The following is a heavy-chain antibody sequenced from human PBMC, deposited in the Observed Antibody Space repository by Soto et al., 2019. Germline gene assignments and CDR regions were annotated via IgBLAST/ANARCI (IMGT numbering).Heavy chain of an antibody. D-gene: IGHD5-18*01. Sequence: QVQLQESGPRLVTPSGTLTPTCSLSGGSITNHYWGWIRQPPGKGLDFIGRIYPSGRAHYNPSLQSRVTMSVDTSKNQFSLKVNSVTAADTAIYYCARDYDVNTAVDYWYFDLWGRGTLVTVSS. CDR3: ARDYDVNTAVDYWYFDL. V-gene: IGHV4-4*07. J-gene: IGHJ2*01. CDR2: IYPSGRA. CDR1: GGSITNHY.